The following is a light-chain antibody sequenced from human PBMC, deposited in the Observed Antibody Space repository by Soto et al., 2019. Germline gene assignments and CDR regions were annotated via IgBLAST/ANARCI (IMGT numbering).Light chain of an antibody. V-gene: IGKV3-15*01. CDR1: QSVYSN. CDR3: QQYNSWRRT. CDR2: GAS. J-gene: IGKJ1*01. Sequence: VVMTQSPATLSVSPGERATFSCRASQSVYSNLAWYQQKPGQAPRLLIYGASSRASRVPVRFSGSGSGTEFTLTISSVESEDFAVYYCQQYNSWRRTFGQGTKVEIK.